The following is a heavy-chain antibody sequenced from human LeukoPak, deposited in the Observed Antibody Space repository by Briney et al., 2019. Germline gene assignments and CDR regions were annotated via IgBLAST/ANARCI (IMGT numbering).Heavy chain of an antibody. CDR2: IYYSGST. D-gene: IGHD4-23*01. V-gene: IGHV4-31*03. J-gene: IGHJ4*02. Sequence: PSETLSLTCTVSGGSISSGGYYWSWIRQHPGKGLEWIGYIYYSGSTYYNPSLKSRVTISVDTSKNQFSLKLSSVTAADTAVYYCARDRYGGKVDYWGQGTLVTVSS. CDR1: GGSISSGGYY. CDR3: ARDRYGGKVDY.